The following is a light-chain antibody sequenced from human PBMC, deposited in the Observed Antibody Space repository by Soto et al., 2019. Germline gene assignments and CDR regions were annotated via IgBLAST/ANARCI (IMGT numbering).Light chain of an antibody. CDR1: QSVSSY. Sequence: EIVLTQSPATLSLSPGERATLSCRASQSVSSYLAWYQQKPGQAPRLLIYDASNRATCIPARFSGSGSGTDFTLTISSLEPEDFAVYYCQQRSNWPLGGGTKVEIK. V-gene: IGKV3-11*01. CDR3: QQRSNWP. CDR2: DAS. J-gene: IGKJ4*01.